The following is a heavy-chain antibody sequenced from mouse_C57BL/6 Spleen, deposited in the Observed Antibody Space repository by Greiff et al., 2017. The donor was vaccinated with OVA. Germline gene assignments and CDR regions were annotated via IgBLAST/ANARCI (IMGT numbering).Heavy chain of an antibody. J-gene: IGHJ4*01. CDR3: ARSDYSNPYAMDY. Sequence: VQLKQSGPELVKPGASVKIPCKASGYTFTDYNMDWVKQSHGKSLEWIGDINPNNGGTIYNQKFKGKATLTVDKSSSTAYMELRSLTSEDTAVYYCARSDYSNPYAMDYWGQGTSVTVSS. V-gene: IGHV1-18*01. CDR2: INPNNGGT. D-gene: IGHD2-5*01. CDR1: GYTFTDYN.